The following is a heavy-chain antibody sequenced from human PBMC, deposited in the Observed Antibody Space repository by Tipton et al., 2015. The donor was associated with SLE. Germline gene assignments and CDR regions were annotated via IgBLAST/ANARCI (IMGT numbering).Heavy chain of an antibody. CDR1: GGSISSSSYY. Sequence: TLSLTCTVSGGSISSSSYYWGWIRQPPGKGLEWIGTIYYNGATRYNPSLMSRVTMSVDTSKNQFSLRLSSVTAADTAVYYCARGGCSSSSCLKWFDPWGQGTLVTVSS. J-gene: IGHJ5*02. D-gene: IGHD2-2*01. V-gene: IGHV4-39*07. CDR2: IYYNGAT. CDR3: ARGGCSSSSCLKWFDP.